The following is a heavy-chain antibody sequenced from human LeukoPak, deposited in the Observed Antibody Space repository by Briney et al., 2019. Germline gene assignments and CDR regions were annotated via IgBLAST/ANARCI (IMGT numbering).Heavy chain of an antibody. CDR3: AKGAHLTLAAAGLIDY. CDR1: GFTFSSYG. CDR2: IWYDGSNK. Sequence: PGGSLRLSCAASGFTFSSYGMHWVRQAPGKGLEWVAVIWYDGSNKYYADSVKGRFTISRDNSKNTLYLQMNSLRAEDTAVYYCAKGAHLTLAAAGLIDYWGQGTLVTVSS. V-gene: IGHV3-33*06. J-gene: IGHJ4*02. D-gene: IGHD6-13*01.